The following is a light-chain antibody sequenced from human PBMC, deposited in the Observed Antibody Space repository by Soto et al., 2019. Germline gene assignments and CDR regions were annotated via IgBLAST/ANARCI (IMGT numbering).Light chain of an antibody. J-gene: IGKJ1*01. CDR3: QQRDSWPRT. V-gene: IGKV3-11*01. CDR1: QRISRS. CDR2: DTS. Sequence: EIVLTQSPATLSLSPGERATLSCRASQRISRSLAWYQHKPGQAPRLLIFDTSNRATGIPARFSGSGSGTDLTLTISSLEPADFAIYYCQQRDSWPRTFGQGTKEEIK.